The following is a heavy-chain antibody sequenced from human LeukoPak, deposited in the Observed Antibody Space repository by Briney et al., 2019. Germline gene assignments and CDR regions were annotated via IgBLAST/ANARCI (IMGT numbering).Heavy chain of an antibody. D-gene: IGHD3-9*01. V-gene: IGHV3-21*01. Sequence: GGSLRLSRAASGFTFSSYSMNWVRQAPGKGLEWVSSISSSSSYIYYADSVKGRFTISRDNAKNSLYLQMNSLRAEDTAVYYCARETYYDILTGYGWFDPWGQGTLVTASS. CDR3: ARETYYDILTGYGWFDP. CDR2: ISSSSSYI. J-gene: IGHJ5*02. CDR1: GFTFSSYS.